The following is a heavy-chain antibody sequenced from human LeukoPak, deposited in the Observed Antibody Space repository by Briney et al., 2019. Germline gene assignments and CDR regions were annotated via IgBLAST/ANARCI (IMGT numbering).Heavy chain of an antibody. Sequence: SETLSLTCTVSGGSISSYYWSWIRQPPGKGLEWIGYIYYSGSTNYNPSLKSRVTISVDTSKNQFSLKLSSVTAADTAVYYCARGHIVVVERREDAFDIWGQGTMVTVSS. V-gene: IGHV4-59*08. J-gene: IGHJ3*02. CDR1: GGSISSYY. CDR3: ARGHIVVVERREDAFDI. D-gene: IGHD2-21*01. CDR2: IYYSGST.